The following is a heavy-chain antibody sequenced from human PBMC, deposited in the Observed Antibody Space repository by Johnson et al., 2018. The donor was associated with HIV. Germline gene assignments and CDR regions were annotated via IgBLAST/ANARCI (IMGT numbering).Heavy chain of an antibody. CDR3: AKTEDAFDM. V-gene: IGHV3-66*03. J-gene: IGHJ3*02. Sequence: VQLVESGGGLIQPGGSLRLSCAASGFTVSSNYMSWVRQAPGKGLEWVSVIYTGGDTYYADSVKGRFTIPRDNAKNSLYLQMNSLRAEDTALYYCAKTEDAFDMWGLGTLVTVSS. CDR1: GFTVSSNY. CDR2: IYTGGDT.